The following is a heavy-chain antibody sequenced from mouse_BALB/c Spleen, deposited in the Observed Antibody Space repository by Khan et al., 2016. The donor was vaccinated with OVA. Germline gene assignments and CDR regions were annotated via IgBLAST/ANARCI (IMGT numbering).Heavy chain of an antibody. Sequence: EVELVESGGGLVKPGGSLKLSCAASGFTFSSFTMSWVRQTPEKRLEWVASISSGGDNTYYPDSVKGRFTISRDTAKNNLYLQMSSLRSEDTALYYCTRSNYGPFAYWGQGTLVTVSA. CDR1: GFTFSSFT. D-gene: IGHD1-1*02. CDR3: TRSNYGPFAY. J-gene: IGHJ3*01. CDR2: ISSGGDNT. V-gene: IGHV5-9*03.